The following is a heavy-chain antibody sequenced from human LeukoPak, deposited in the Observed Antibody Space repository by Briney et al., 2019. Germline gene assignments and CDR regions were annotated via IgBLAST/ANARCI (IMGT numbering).Heavy chain of an antibody. CDR3: ARDWRGGSRNYYYYYMDV. CDR2: INSDGSTT. Sequence: GGSLRLSCAASEFTFSSYWMHWVRQPPGKGLVWVSRINSDGSTTSYADSVKGRFTSSRDNAKNTLYLQMNSLRAEDTAVYYCARDWRGGSRNYYYYYMDVWGKGTTVTVSS. D-gene: IGHD1-14*01. J-gene: IGHJ6*03. CDR1: EFTFSSYW. V-gene: IGHV3-74*01.